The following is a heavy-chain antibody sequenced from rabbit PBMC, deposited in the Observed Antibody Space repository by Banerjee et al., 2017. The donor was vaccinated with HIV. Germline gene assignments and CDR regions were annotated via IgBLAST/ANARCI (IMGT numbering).Heavy chain of an antibody. CDR1: GIDFSSYYR. CDR3: AREDYSYDDYGDYDL. Sequence: QQQLEESGGGLVKPGGTLTLTCKASGIDFSSYYRMCWVRQAPGRGLELIACIYTTSGSTWYASWVNGRFTISRSTSLNTVDLQMTSLTAADTATYFCAREDYSYDDYGDYDLWGQGTLVTVS. D-gene: IGHD2-1*01. V-gene: IGHV1S43*01. J-gene: IGHJ4*01. CDR2: IYTTSGST.